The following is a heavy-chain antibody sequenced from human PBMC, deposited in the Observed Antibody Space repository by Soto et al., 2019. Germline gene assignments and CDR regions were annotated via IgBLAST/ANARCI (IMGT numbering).Heavy chain of an antibody. V-gene: IGHV1-18*01. CDR1: GYTFTSYG. D-gene: IGHD5-18*01. CDR3: ARGQGDSYGYLGTYGMDV. Sequence: QVQLVQSGAEVKKHGASVKGSCKASGYTFTSYGISWFREAPGQVLERMGWISAYNVNTNYAQKLQGRVTMTTDTSTSTAYLELRSLRSDDTAVYYCARGQGDSYGYLGTYGMDVWGQGTTVTVSS. CDR2: ISAYNVNT. J-gene: IGHJ6*02.